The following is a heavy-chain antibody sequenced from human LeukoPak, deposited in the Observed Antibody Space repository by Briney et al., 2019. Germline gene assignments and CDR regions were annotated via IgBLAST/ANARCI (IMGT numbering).Heavy chain of an antibody. CDR2: INNDGSDT. V-gene: IGHV3-74*03. CDR3: AKGSTASFDP. Sequence: GGSLRLSCAASGFTFSSYWMHWVRQVPGKGLVWVSRINNDGSDTTYADSVKGRFTISRDNAKNTVYLQMNSLRVEDMAVYYCAKGSTASFDPWGQGTLVTVSS. D-gene: IGHD2-2*01. J-gene: IGHJ5*02. CDR1: GFTFSSYW.